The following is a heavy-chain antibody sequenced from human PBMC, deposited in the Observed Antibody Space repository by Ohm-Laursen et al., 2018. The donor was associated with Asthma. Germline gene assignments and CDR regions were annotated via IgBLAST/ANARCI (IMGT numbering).Heavy chain of an antibody. CDR2: IWYDGSNK. D-gene: IGHD3-9*01. J-gene: IGHJ6*02. CDR1: GFTFSSHG. Sequence: SLRLSCAASGFTFSSHGMHWVRQAPGKGLEWVAVIWYDGSNKYYADSVKGRFTISRDNSKNTLYLQMNSLRAEDTAVYYCARDRVSFDYDILTGFYGMDVWGQGTTVTVSS. CDR3: ARDRVSFDYDILTGFYGMDV. V-gene: IGHV3-33*01.